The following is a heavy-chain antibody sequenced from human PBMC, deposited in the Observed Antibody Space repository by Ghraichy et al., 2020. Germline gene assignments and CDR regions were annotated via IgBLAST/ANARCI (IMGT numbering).Heavy chain of an antibody. Sequence: ASVKVSCKASGYTFTGYDMHWVRQAPGQGLEWMGRINPNSGDTIYAQKFQGRVTMTRDTSITTAYMELSRLRSDDSAVYYCAGGTGCFDYWGQGTLVTVSS. V-gene: IGHV1-2*06. CDR1: GYTFTGYD. CDR3: AGGTGCFDY. J-gene: IGHJ4*02. D-gene: IGHD6-19*01. CDR2: INPNSGDT.